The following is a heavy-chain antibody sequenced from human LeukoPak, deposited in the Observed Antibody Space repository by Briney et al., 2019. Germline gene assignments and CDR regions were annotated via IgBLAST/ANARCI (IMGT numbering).Heavy chain of an antibody. V-gene: IGHV4-39*01. CDR2: IYYSGST. J-gene: IGHJ4*02. Sequence: SETLSLTCTVSGGSISSSSYYWGWIRQPPGKGLEWIGSIYYSGSTYYNPSLKSRVTISVDTSKNQFSLKLSSVTAADTAVYYCAGAAITGTTHFDYWGQGTLVTVSS. CDR1: GGSISSSSYY. CDR3: AGAAITGTTHFDY. D-gene: IGHD1-7*01.